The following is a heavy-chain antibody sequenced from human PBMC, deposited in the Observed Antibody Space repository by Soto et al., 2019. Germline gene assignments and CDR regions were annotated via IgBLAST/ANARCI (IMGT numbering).Heavy chain of an antibody. CDR3: ARGDGGNDGHFYY. D-gene: IGHD2-15*01. CDR1: GFTFSLYG. Sequence: QVQLVESGGGVVQPGRSLRLSCTASGFTFSLYGMHWVRQTPGKGLEWVAVIWYDGSNKYYADSVKGRFTISRDNSKNTLYLQMDSLRTEDTAVYYCARGDGGNDGHFYYWGQGTLVTVSS. J-gene: IGHJ4*02. V-gene: IGHV3-33*01. CDR2: IWYDGSNK.